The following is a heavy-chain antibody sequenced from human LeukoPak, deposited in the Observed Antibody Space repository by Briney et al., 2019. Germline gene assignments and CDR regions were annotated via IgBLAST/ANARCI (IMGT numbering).Heavy chain of an antibody. Sequence: SETLSLTCTVSGGSINNDYWSWIRQPPGKGLEWIGKIYYSGSTNNNPSLKSRVTISVDTSKNQFSLKLNSVTAADTAVYYCARRKNSGWAADTFDIWGQGTMVTVSS. CDR1: GGSINNDY. V-gene: IGHV4-59*08. J-gene: IGHJ3*02. CDR2: IYYSGST. CDR3: ARRKNSGWAADTFDI. D-gene: IGHD6-19*01.